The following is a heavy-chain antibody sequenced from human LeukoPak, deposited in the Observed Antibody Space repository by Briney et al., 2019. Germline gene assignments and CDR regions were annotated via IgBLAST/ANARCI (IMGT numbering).Heavy chain of an antibody. V-gene: IGHV1-46*01. CDR3: ARGFSTIFGVVIPPDV. J-gene: IGHJ6*04. Sequence: GASVKVSCKASGYTFTSYYMHWVRQAPGQGLEWMGIINPSGGSTSYAQKFQGRATMTSDTSTSTVYMELSSLRSEDTAVYYCARGFSTIFGVVIPPDVWGKGTTVTVSS. CDR1: GYTFTSYY. CDR2: INPSGGST. D-gene: IGHD3-3*01.